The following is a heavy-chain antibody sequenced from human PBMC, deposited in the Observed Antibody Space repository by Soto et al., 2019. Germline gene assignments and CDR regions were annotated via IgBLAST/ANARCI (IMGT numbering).Heavy chain of an antibody. Sequence: GGSLRLSCAASGFTFSNFGFNWVRQAPGRGLEWVAAMWHDGSNCEYADSVKGRFTISRDNFQNTLYMQMNSLTAEDTALYYCARISFDVLIATYYLYYWGQGAMVTVSS. CDR1: GFTFSNFG. J-gene: IGHJ4*02. CDR3: ARISFDVLIATYYLYY. V-gene: IGHV3-33*08. D-gene: IGHD3-16*01. CDR2: MWHDGSNC.